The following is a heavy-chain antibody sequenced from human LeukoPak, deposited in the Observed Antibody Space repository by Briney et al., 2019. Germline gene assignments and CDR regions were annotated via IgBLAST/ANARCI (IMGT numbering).Heavy chain of an antibody. D-gene: IGHD6-6*01. CDR1: GGSISSYY. CDR3: ARHPSSSTLDF. V-gene: IGHV4-59*08. J-gene: IGHJ4*02. Sequence: SETLSLTCTVSGGSISSYYWSWIRQPPGKGLEWIGYIYYSGSTYYNPSLKSRVTISIDTSKNQFSLKLSSVTAADTAVYYCARHPSSSTLDFWGQGTLVTVSS. CDR2: IYYSGST.